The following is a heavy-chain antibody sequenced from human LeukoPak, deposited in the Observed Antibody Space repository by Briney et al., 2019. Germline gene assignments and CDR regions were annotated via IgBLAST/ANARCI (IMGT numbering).Heavy chain of an antibody. Sequence: ASVKVSCKASGYTFTSYGISWVRQAPGQGLEWMGWISAYNGNTNHAQKLQGRVTMTTDTSTSTAYMELRSLRSDDPAVYYCARDLVGYCSSTSCYMAPDPPSDCFDYWGQGTLVTVSS. CDR2: ISAYNGNT. D-gene: IGHD2-2*02. CDR1: GYTFTSYG. J-gene: IGHJ4*02. V-gene: IGHV1-18*01. CDR3: ARDLVGYCSSTSCYMAPDPPSDCFDY.